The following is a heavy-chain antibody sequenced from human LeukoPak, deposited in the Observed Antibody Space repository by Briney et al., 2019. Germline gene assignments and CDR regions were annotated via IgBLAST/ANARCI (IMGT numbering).Heavy chain of an antibody. CDR1: GDSISSDTYH. CDR3: ARSGWPMGGFDP. CDR2: VYYAGST. Sequence: SETLSLTCTVSGDSISSDTYHWGWIRQPPGKGLQWIGSVYYAGSTYYNPSLKSRVGLSVDASKDQFYLKLFPVTAADTAMYYCARSGWPMGGFDPWGQGILVTVSS. J-gene: IGHJ5*02. D-gene: IGHD3-10*01. V-gene: IGHV4-39*01.